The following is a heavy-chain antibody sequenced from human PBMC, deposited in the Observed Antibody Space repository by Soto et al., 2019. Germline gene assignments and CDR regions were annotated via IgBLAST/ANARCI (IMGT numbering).Heavy chain of an antibody. Sequence: QVQLQESGPGLVKPSETLSLTCTVSGGSLNSSSHYWSWIRQPPGKGLEWIGYIHYFGSTKYNTSLESRVVISVDTSKNQFSLKVPSVTAADTAIYFCARGGSYGGFDSWGQGARVTVSS. CDR1: GGSLNSSSHY. CDR2: IHYFGST. J-gene: IGHJ4*02. CDR3: ARGGSYGGFDS. D-gene: IGHD1-26*01. V-gene: IGHV4-61*01.